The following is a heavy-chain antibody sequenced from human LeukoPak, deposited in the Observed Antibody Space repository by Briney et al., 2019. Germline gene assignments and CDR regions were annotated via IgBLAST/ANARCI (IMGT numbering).Heavy chain of an antibody. Sequence: PGGSLRLSCAASGFTFSSYDMHWVRQATGKGLEWVSAIGTAGDTYYPGSVKGRFTTSRENAKNSLYLQMNSLRAGDTAVYYCARDGSHGAFDIWGQGTMVTVSS. CDR2: IGTAGDT. CDR3: ARDGSHGAFDI. J-gene: IGHJ3*02. V-gene: IGHV3-13*01. CDR1: GFTFSSYD.